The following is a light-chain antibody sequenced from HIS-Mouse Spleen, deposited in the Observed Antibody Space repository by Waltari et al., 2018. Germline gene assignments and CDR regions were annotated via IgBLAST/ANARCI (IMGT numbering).Light chain of an antibody. CDR3: AAWDDSLSGWV. V-gene: IGLV1-47*01. CDR2: RNE. Sequence: QSVLTQPPSASGTPGQRVTISCSGSSSNVGRNYVYWYQQLPGPAPELLIDRNEWLAPGVHDLFSGSKPGTSASRAMSGLRSEDEADYYCAAWDDSLSGWVFGGGTKLTVL. J-gene: IGLJ3*02. CDR1: SSNVGRNY.